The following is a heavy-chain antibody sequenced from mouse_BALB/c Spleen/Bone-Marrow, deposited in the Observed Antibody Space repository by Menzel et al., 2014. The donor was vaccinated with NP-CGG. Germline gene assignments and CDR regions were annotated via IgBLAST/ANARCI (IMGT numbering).Heavy chain of an antibody. CDR1: GFTFTDYY. CDR3: ARDIGNYVRFAY. V-gene: IGHV7-3*02. D-gene: IGHD2-1*01. CDR2: IRNKANGYTT. J-gene: IGHJ3*01. Sequence: EVQGVESGGGLVQPGGSLRLSCATSGFTFTDYYMSWVRQPPGKALEWMGFIRNKANGYTTEYSASVKGRFTISRDNSQSILYLQMNTLGAEDSAAYYCARDIGNYVRFAYWGQGTLVTVSA.